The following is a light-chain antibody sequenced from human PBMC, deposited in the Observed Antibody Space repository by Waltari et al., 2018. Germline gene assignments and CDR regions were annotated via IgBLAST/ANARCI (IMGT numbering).Light chain of an antibody. Sequence: QSVLTQPPSASGTPGQRVTISCSGNSSNIGGNYVCWYQQVPGTAPKLLIYRDDQRPSGVPGRFSGSKSGTSASLAISGLRSEDESDYHCATWDDSLGGVVFGGGTKLTVL. V-gene: IGLV1-47*01. CDR2: RDD. J-gene: IGLJ2*01. CDR1: SSNIGGNY. CDR3: ATWDDSLGGVV.